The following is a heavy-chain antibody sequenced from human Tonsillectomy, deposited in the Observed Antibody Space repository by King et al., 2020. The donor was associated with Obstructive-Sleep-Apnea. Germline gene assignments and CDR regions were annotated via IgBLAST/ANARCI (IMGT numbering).Heavy chain of an antibody. J-gene: IGHJ4*02. CDR1: GGSISSGGYS. D-gene: IGHD3-22*01. V-gene: IGHV4-30-4*07. CDR3: ARGAYYYDSSGYLDY. Sequence: QLQESGPGLVKPSQTLSLTCAVSGGSISSGGYSWSWIRQPPGKGLEWIGYIYYSGSTYFNPSLKSRVTISVDTSKNQFSLKLSSVTAADTTGYYCARGAYYYDSSGYLDYWGQGTLVTVSS. CDR2: IYYSGST.